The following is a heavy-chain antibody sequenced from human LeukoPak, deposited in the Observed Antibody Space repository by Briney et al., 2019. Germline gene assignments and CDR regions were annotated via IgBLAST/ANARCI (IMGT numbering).Heavy chain of an antibody. D-gene: IGHD1/OR15-1a*01. CDR3: ARSREHKYEVDY. J-gene: IGHJ4*02. CDR1: GFTFDDYG. CDR2: INWNGGST. Sequence: GGSLRLSCAASGFTFDDYGMSWVRQAPGKGLEWVSGINWNGGSTGYADSVKGRFTISRDNAKNSLYLQMNSLRAEDTAVYYCARSREHKYEVDYWGQGTLVTVSS. V-gene: IGHV3-20*04.